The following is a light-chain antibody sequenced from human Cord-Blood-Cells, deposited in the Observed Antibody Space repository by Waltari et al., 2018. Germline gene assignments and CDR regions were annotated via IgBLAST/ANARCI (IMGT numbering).Light chain of an antibody. Sequence: QSALTQPASVSGSPGQSITISCTGTSRAVGGYHSVSWYQQHPGKAPKLMIYEVSNRPSGVSNRFSGSKSGNTASLTISGLQAEDEADYYCSSYTSSSTLVVFGGGTKLTVL. V-gene: IGLV2-14*01. CDR3: SSYTSSSTLVV. CDR1: SRAVGGYHS. CDR2: EVS. J-gene: IGLJ2*01.